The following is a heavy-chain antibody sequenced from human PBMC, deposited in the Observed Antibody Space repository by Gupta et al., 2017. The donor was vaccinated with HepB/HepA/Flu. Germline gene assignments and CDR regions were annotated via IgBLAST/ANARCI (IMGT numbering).Heavy chain of an antibody. Sequence: QVQQSGPGLVKPSETLFLTCTVSGDSIPNNNYHWGWIRQSPEKGVEWLADIYNSGTTSYNPSLKSRVTIFEDSSKNQLILRLSSVTAADTAVYYCARRQFCTTSICFTGQRGYDVWGQGTRVTVS. D-gene: IGHD3-22*01. V-gene: IGHV4-39*01. CDR3: ARRQFCTTSICFTGQRGYDV. CDR2: IYNSGTT. CDR1: GDSIPNNNYH. J-gene: IGHJ3*01.